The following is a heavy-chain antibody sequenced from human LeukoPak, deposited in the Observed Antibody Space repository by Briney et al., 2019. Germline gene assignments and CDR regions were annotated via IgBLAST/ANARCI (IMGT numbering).Heavy chain of an antibody. D-gene: IGHD5-24*01. CDR3: ARDVGDGYNYRGIDY. J-gene: IGHJ4*02. V-gene: IGHV1-69*05. CDR1: GGTFSSYA. Sequence: ASVKVSCKASGGTFSSYAISWVRQAPGQGLEWMGGIIPIFGTANYAQKFQGRVTITTDESTSTAYMELRSLRSDDTAVYYCARDVGDGYNYRGIDYWDQGTLVTVSS. CDR2: IIPIFGTA.